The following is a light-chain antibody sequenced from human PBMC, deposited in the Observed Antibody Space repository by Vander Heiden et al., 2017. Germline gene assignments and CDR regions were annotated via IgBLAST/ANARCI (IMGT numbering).Light chain of an antibody. CDR2: GAS. V-gene: IGKV3-15*01. J-gene: IGKJ1*01. CDR3: QQENNCPRT. CDR1: QSVSSN. Sequence: EIVMTQSQATLSVSPGERATLSCRASQSVSSNLAWYQQKPGQAPRLLIYGASTRATGIPARFSGSGSWTEFTLTISSLQSEDFAVYYCQQENNCPRTFGQGTKVEIK.